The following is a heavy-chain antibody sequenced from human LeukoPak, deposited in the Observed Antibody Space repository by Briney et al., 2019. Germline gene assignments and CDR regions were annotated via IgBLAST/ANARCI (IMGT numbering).Heavy chain of an antibody. J-gene: IGHJ2*01. Sequence: GGSLRLSCAASGFTFDDYAMHWVRQAPGKGLEWVSGISWNSGSIGYADSVKGRFTISRDNAKNSLYLQMNSLRAEDTALYYCAKDDYGDYVGHWYFDLWGRGTLVTVSS. D-gene: IGHD4-17*01. CDR1: GFTFDDYA. V-gene: IGHV3-9*01. CDR2: ISWNSGSI. CDR3: AKDDYGDYVGHWYFDL.